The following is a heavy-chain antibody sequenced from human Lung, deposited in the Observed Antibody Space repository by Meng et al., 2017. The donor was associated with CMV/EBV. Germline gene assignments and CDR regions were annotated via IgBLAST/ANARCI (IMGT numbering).Heavy chain of an antibody. CDR1: GYTFIGYG. CDR3: ARGNLAVWTGYSEKNGMDV. V-gene: IGHV1-18*01. J-gene: IGHJ6*02. D-gene: IGHD3/OR15-3a*01. CDR2: VSGRDGNT. Sequence: ASXXVSXQASGYTFIGYGISWVRQARGKGLEWMGWVSGRDGNTKYAHNVQDRATMTRDSFKGTVYMELSSLRSDEKAVYYCARGNLAVWTGYSEKNGMDVWXPGTXVTVSS.